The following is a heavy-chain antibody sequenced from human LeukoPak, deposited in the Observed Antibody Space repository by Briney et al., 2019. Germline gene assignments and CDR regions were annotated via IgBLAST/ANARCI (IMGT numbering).Heavy chain of an antibody. CDR1: GFTFSTYW. V-gene: IGHV3-74*01. CDR2: INSDGSSA. Sequence: PGGSLRLSCAASGFTFSTYWMHWVRQAPGKGLVWVSRINSDGSSATYADSVKGRFTMSRDNAKNTLYLQMNSLRAEDTAVYYCARDYYSSANYWGQGTLVTVSS. D-gene: IGHD6-25*01. CDR3: ARDYYSSANY. J-gene: IGHJ4*02.